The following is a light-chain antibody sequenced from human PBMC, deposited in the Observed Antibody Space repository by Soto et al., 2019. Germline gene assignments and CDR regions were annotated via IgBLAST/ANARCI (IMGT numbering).Light chain of an antibody. CDR2: DVS. CDR1: QSVSDS. CDR3: KQYDYSRT. J-gene: IGKJ1*01. V-gene: IGKV1-5*01. Sequence: DIQMTQSPSTLSASVGDTVTITSRASQSVSDSLAWYQVKPGEAPKLLIFDVSNLETGVPSRFSGSGSGTEFSLTIRGLQPDDFATYYCKQYDYSRTFGQGTKVNIK.